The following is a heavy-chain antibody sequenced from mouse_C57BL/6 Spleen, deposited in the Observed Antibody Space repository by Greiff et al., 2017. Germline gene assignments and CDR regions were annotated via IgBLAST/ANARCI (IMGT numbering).Heavy chain of an antibody. CDR1: GYTFTSYW. J-gene: IGHJ2*01. D-gene: IGHD2-4*01. Sequence: QVQLQQPGTELVKPGASVKLSCKASGYTFTSYWMHWVKQRPGQGLEWIGNINPTNGGTNYNAKFKSKATLTVDKSSSTAYMQLSSLTSEDSAVYYCASLIYYDYGYYFDYWGQGTTLTVSS. V-gene: IGHV1-53*01. CDR3: ASLIYYDYGYYFDY. CDR2: INPTNGGT.